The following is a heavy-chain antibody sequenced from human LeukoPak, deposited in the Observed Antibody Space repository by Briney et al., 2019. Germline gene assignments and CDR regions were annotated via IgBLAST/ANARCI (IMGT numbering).Heavy chain of an antibody. V-gene: IGHV3-23*01. J-gene: IGHJ4*02. D-gene: IGHD6-13*01. CDR1: GFTFSSYS. CDR3: AKDRLGAAAGFFDY. CDR2: ISDTGDST. Sequence: GGSLRLSCAASGFTFSSYSMNWVRQAPGKGLEWVSGISDTGDSTYYADSVKGRFTISRDNSKNTLYLQMNSLRADDTAVYYCAKDRLGAAAGFFDYWGQGSLVTVSS.